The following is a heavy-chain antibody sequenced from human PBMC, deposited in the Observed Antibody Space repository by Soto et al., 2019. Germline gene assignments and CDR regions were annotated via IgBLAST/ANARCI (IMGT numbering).Heavy chain of an antibody. CDR1: GDSVSSNTAS. D-gene: IGHD5-12*01. V-gene: IGHV6-1*01. Sequence: SQTLSLTCAISGDSVSSNTASWNWIRQSPSRGLEWLGRTYFRSKWYNDYAVSVKSRIIINPDASNNQFSLQLNSVTPEDTAVYFCAKGDNLGPKIGYAFDPWGQ. J-gene: IGHJ5*02. CDR2: TYFRSKWYN. CDR3: AKGDNLGPKIGYAFDP.